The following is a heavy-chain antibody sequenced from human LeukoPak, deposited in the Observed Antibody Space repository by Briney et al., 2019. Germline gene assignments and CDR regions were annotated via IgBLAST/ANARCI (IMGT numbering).Heavy chain of an antibody. D-gene: IGHD3-22*01. CDR1: GGSISSYY. J-gene: IGHJ3*02. CDR2: IYTSGST. Sequence: SKTLSLTCTVSGGSISSYYWSWIRQPAGKGLEWIGRIYTSGSTNYNPSLKSRVTMSVDTSKNQFSLKLSSVTAADTAVYYCAREVDYYDSSGYYSDAFDIWGQGTMVTVSS. CDR3: AREVDYYDSSGYYSDAFDI. V-gene: IGHV4-4*07.